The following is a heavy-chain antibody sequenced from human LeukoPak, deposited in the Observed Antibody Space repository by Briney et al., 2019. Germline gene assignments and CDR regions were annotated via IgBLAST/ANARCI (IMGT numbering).Heavy chain of an antibody. D-gene: IGHD1-26*01. J-gene: IGHJ4*02. V-gene: IGHV3-74*01. CDR1: GFTFSSYW. CDR3: ARWGLGPSFDY. Sequence: GGSLRLSCAASGFTFSSYWMHWVRQAPGKGLVWVSRINSDGSSTSYADSVKGRFTISRDNAKNSVSLQMNSLRAEDTAVYYCARWGLGPSFDYWGQGTLVTVSS. CDR2: INSDGSST.